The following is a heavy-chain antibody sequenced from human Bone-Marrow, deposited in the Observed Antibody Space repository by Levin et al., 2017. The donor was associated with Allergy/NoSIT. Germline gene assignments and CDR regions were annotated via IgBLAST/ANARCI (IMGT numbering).Heavy chain of an antibody. CDR2: IIPLFDKP. J-gene: IGHJ6*02. V-gene: IGHV1-69*06. D-gene: IGHD2-21*01. CDR1: GGSFNTFA. CDR3: AVPYGLYDMDV. Sequence: ASVKVSCKASGGSFNTFAVNWVRQAPGQGLEWIGGIIPLFDKPHYAQRFQGRVTITADKSTNTVYMELTGLRSEDTAVYYCAVPYGLYDMDVWGHGTTVIVSS.